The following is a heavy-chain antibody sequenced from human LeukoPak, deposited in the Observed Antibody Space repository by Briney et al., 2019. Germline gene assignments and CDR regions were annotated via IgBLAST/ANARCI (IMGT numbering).Heavy chain of an antibody. V-gene: IGHV4-34*01. CDR3: ARLPYYYDSSGYYRPDPYYFDY. J-gene: IGHJ4*02. CDR1: GGSFSGYY. CDR2: INHSGST. Sequence: SETLSLTCAVYGGSFSGYYWSWIRQPPGKGLEWIGEINHSGSTNYNPPLKSRVTISVDTSKNQFSLKLSSVTAADTAVYYCARLPYYYDSSGYYRPDPYYFDYWGQGTLVTVSS. D-gene: IGHD3-22*01.